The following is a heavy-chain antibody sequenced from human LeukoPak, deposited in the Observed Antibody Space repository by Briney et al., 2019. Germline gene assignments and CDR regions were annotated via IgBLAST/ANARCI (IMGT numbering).Heavy chain of an antibody. J-gene: IGHJ3*02. CDR1: GFTFNSYS. D-gene: IGHD6-13*01. Sequence: GGSLRLSCAASGFTFNSYSMNWVRQAPGKGLEWVSSISSSSSYIYYADSVKGRFTISRDNAKNSLYLQMNSLRAEDTAVYYCARDRLPSIAAAGTCRKGNAFDIWGQGTMVTVSS. V-gene: IGHV3-21*01. CDR3: ARDRLPSIAAAGTCRKGNAFDI. CDR2: ISSSSSYI.